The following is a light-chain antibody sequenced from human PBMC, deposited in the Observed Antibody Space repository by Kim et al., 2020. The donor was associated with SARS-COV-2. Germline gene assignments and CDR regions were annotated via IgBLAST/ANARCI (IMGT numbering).Light chain of an antibody. Sequence: SPGQTASITCSGVKLGDKYACWYQQKPGQSPVLVIYQDNKRPSGIPERFSGSNSGNTATLTISGTQAMDEADYYCQAWDSSVVVFGGGTQLTVL. CDR3: QAWDSSVVV. CDR2: QDN. J-gene: IGLJ2*01. CDR1: KLGDKY. V-gene: IGLV3-1*01.